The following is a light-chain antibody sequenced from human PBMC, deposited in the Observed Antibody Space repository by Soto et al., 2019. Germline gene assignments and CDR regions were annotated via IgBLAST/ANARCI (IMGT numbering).Light chain of an antibody. J-gene: IGKJ1*01. V-gene: IGKV3-15*01. CDR1: QSISSS. CDR3: LQYNNWCR. CDR2: GAS. Sequence: DMVMTQSPATLSVSPGERATLSCRASQSISSSLAWYQQKPGRSPRLLIYGASTRAIGIPARFSGSGSGTEFTLTISSLQSEDFAVYYCLQYNNWCRFGQGTKVEIK.